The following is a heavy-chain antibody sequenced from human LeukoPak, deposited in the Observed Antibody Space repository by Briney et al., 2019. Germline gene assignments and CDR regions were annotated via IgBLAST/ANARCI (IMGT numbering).Heavy chain of an antibody. CDR3: ARSYDLWSGYDAFDI. Sequence: SETLSLTCTVSGGSISSYYWSWIRQPPRKGLEWIGYIYYSGSTNYNPSLKSRVTISVDTSKNQFSLKLSSVTAADTAVYYCARSYDLWSGYDAFDIWGQGTMVTVSS. V-gene: IGHV4-59*01. CDR1: GGSISSYY. D-gene: IGHD3-3*01. J-gene: IGHJ3*02. CDR2: IYYSGST.